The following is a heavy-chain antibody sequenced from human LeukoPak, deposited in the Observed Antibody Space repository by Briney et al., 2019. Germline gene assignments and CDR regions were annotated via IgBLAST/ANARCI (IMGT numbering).Heavy chain of an antibody. D-gene: IGHD4-17*01. CDR1: GYTFASYY. Sequence: ASVKVSCKASGYTFASYYMHWVRQAPGQGLEWMGIINPSGGSTSYAQKFQGRVTMTRDTSTSTVYMELSSLRSEDTAVYYCARCDYGDYKADYWGQGTLVTVSS. J-gene: IGHJ4*02. CDR2: INPSGGST. CDR3: ARCDYGDYKADY. V-gene: IGHV1-46*01.